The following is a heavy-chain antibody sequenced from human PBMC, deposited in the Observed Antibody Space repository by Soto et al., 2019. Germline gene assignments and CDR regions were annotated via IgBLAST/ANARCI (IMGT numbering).Heavy chain of an antibody. CDR1: GFTFSSYA. CDR2: ISGSGSTT. Sequence: EVQLLESGGALVQPGGSLRLSCAASGFTFSSYAMSWVRQAPGKGLEWVSSISGSGSTTYYAASVKGRFTISRDNSKSKMYLQMNSLRAEDSAVYYCAKGYGNDYASGSPFDYWGQGTLVTVSS. V-gene: IGHV3-23*01. D-gene: IGHD3-10*01. CDR3: AKGYGNDYASGSPFDY. J-gene: IGHJ4*02.